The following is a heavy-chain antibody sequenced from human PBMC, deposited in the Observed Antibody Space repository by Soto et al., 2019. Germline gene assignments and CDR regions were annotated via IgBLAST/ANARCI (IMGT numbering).Heavy chain of an antibody. CDR1: GGSISSSSYY. Sequence: PSETLSLTCTVSGGSISSSSYYWGWIRQPPGKGLEWIGSIYYSGSTNYNPSLKSRVTISVDTSKNQFSLKLSSVTAADTAVYYCAREPRLTYYDILTGLDPTYYFDYWGQGTLVTVSS. CDR3: AREPRLTYYDILTGLDPTYYFDY. D-gene: IGHD3-9*01. J-gene: IGHJ4*02. CDR2: IYYSGST. V-gene: IGHV4-39*07.